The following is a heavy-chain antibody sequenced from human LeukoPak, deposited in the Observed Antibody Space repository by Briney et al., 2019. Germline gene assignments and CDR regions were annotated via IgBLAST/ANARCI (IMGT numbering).Heavy chain of an antibody. V-gene: IGHV3-7*01. CDR2: INQDRSEK. CDR1: GFTFSSYW. D-gene: IGHD3-10*01. CDR3: ARDMYYGSGSYWGLSFCDY. J-gene: IGHJ4*02. Sequence: GGSLRLSCAASGFTFSSYWMSWVRQAPGKGLEWVANINQDRSEKYYVDSVKGRFTIFRDNAKNSLYLQMNSLRAEDTAVYYCARDMYYGSGSYWGLSFCDYWGQGTLVTVSS.